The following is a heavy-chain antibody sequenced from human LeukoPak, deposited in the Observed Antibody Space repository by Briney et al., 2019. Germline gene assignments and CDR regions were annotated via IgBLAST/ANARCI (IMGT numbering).Heavy chain of an antibody. CDR1: GFTFSSYS. CDR2: ISSSSSYI. D-gene: IGHD2-21*02. V-gene: IGHV3-21*01. CDR3: ARDHLPLAYCGGDCYRTPDY. Sequence: GGSLRLSCAASGFTFSSYSMNWVRQAPGKGLEWVSSISSSSSYIYYADSVKGRFTISRDNAKNSLYLQMNGLRAEDTAVYYCARDHLPLAYCGGDCYRTPDYWGQGTLVTVSS. J-gene: IGHJ4*02.